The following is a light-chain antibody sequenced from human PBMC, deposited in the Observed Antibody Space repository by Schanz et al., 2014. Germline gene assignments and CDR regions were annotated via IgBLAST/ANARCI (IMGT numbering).Light chain of an antibody. Sequence: DIQMTQSPSTLSASVGDRVTITCRARQSISSWLAWYQQKPGKAPKLLIYDASSLESGVPSRFSGSGSGTEFTLTISSLQPEDFATYYCQQYNSYSQTFGQGTRLQIK. CDR3: QQYNSYSQT. CDR1: QSISSW. CDR2: DAS. V-gene: IGKV1-5*01. J-gene: IGKJ2*01.